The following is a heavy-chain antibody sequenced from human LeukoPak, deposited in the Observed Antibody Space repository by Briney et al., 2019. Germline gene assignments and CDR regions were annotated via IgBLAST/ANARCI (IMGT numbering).Heavy chain of an antibody. J-gene: IGHJ4*02. CDR3: TRRDSGWYEFDY. CDR1: GGSFSGYY. V-gene: IGHV4-34*01. D-gene: IGHD6-19*01. Sequence: SETLSLTCAVYGGSFSGYYWSWIRQPPGKGLEWIGEINHSGSTNYNPSLKSRVTISVDTSKNQFSLKLSSVTAADTAVYYCTRRDSGWYEFDYWGQGTLVTVSS. CDR2: INHSGST.